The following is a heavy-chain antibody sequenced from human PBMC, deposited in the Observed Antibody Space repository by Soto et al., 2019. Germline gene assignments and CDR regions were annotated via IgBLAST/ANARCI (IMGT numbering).Heavy chain of an antibody. D-gene: IGHD5-18*01. CDR2: ISSSSSCI. V-gene: IGHV3-21*01. Sequence: PGGSLRLSCAASGFTFSSYSMNWVRQAPGKGLEWVSSISSSSSCIYYADSVKGRFTISRDNAKNSLYLQMNSLRAEDMAVYYCARVDCGRGYSCGSLFCYYGMDVWGQGTTVTVSS. J-gene: IGHJ6*02. CDR1: GFTFSSYS. CDR3: ARVDCGRGYSCGSLFCYYGMDV.